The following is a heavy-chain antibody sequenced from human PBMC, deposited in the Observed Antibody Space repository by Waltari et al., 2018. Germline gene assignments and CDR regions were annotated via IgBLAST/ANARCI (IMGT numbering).Heavy chain of an antibody. CDR1: GGSFNFYY. D-gene: IGHD2-21*01. J-gene: IGHJ4*02. Sequence: QVLLQQWGAGLLKPSATLSLTCAVYGGSFNFYYWRWIRQPPGEGLEWIGEITHSGSTNYNPSPKSRVSISVDTPNNQFSLKLTSVTAADTAAYYCARRGYCGIDCYSNYFDFWGQGTLVTVSS. V-gene: IGHV4-34*01. CDR3: ARRGYCGIDCYSNYFDF. CDR2: ITHSGST.